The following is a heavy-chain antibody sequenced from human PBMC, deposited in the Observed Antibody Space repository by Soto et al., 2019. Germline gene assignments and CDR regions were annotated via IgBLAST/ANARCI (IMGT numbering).Heavy chain of an antibody. V-gene: IGHV1-2*02. CDR3: ARSSGSYSKWFDS. D-gene: IGHD3-10*01. CDR1: GYTFTAYY. Sequence: ASVKVSCKTSGYTFTAYYMHWLRQSPGHGLEWLGWTSPRTGGAKYSHKFQGRVSMTRNTSITTAYMELTGLSTDDTAVYYCARSSGSYSKWFDSWGQGTLVTVSS. J-gene: IGHJ5*01. CDR2: TSPRTGGA.